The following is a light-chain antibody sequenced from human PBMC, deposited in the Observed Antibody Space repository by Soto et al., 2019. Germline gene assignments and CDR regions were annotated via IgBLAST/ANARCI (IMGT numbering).Light chain of an antibody. CDR2: AAS. Sequence: EIVLTQSPATLSLSPGERATLSCRASQSVSSYLAWYQQRPGQAPRLLIYAASARATGIPTRFSGSGSGTEFTLTISSLQSEDLAVYYCQQYNNWPRTFGKGTKVDI. J-gene: IGKJ1*01. V-gene: IGKV3-15*01. CDR1: QSVSSY. CDR3: QQYNNWPRT.